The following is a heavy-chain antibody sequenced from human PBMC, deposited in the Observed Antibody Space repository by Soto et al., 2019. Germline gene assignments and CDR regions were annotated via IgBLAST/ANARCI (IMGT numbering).Heavy chain of an antibody. CDR1: GGSISSYY. D-gene: IGHD6-19*01. Sequence: SETLSLTCTVSGGSISSYYWSWIRQPPGKGLEWIGYIYYSGSTNYNPSLKSRVTISVDTSKNQFSLKLSSVTTADTAVYYCARDPSGWNGLSWFEPWGQGTLVTVSS. CDR3: ARDPSGWNGLSWFEP. V-gene: IGHV4-59*01. CDR2: IYYSGST. J-gene: IGHJ5*02.